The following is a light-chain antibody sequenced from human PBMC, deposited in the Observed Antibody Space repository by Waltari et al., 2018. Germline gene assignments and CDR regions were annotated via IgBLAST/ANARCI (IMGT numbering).Light chain of an antibody. CDR2: EVT. CDR3: SSFAGSTNWV. Sequence: QSALTQPPSASGSPGQSVTISCTGTSSDIGGYNYVSWYQQHPGKAPKPMIYEVTKRPSGVPDRFSASKSGNTASLTVSGLQAEDEADYYCSSFAGSTNWVFGGGTKLTVL. J-gene: IGLJ3*02. V-gene: IGLV2-8*01. CDR1: SSDIGGYNY.